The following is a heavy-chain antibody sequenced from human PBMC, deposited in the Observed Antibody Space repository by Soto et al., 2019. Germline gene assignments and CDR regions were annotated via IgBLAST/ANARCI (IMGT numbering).Heavy chain of an antibody. CDR1: GFTFSNSN. CDR3: ARLKRVGARAMNSHYYAMDV. V-gene: IGHV3-48*01. CDR2: ISRSGSSI. Sequence: PGGSLRLSCAVSGFTFSNSNMNWVRQAPGKGLEWISFISRSGSSINYADSVRGRFTISRDNTKNSLFLQMSSLRAEDAAVYFCARLKRVGARAMNSHYYAMDVWGQGTTVTVSS. D-gene: IGHD1-26*01. J-gene: IGHJ6*02.